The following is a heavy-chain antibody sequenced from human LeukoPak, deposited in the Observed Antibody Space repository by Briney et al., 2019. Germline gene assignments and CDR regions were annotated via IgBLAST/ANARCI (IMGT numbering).Heavy chain of an antibody. Sequence: GGSLRLSCAASGFTFSSKWMSWVRQAPGKGLEWVANIKHDGSEKYCVDSVKGRFTISRDNSKNTLYLQMNSLRAEDTAVYYCAKDPHMITFGGDAFDIWGQGTMVTVSS. V-gene: IGHV3-7*01. CDR3: AKDPHMITFGGDAFDI. CDR2: IKHDGSEK. D-gene: IGHD3-16*01. CDR1: GFTFSSKW. J-gene: IGHJ3*02.